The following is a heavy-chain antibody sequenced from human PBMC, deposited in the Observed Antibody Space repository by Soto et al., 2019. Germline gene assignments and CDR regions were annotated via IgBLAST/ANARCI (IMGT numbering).Heavy chain of an antibody. D-gene: IGHD1-26*01. Sequence: QLQLQESGSGLVKPSQTLSLTCSISRGSINSAGYSWSWVRQTPGKGLEWIGNIENSGDTRYNPSXQXXVTISRDRSRNQVYLNLRAVTAADTAVYYCARDRWGFWFHTWGHGILATVSS. CDR2: IENSGDT. CDR3: ARDRWGFWFHT. J-gene: IGHJ5*01. CDR1: RGSINSAGYS. V-gene: IGHV4-30-2*01.